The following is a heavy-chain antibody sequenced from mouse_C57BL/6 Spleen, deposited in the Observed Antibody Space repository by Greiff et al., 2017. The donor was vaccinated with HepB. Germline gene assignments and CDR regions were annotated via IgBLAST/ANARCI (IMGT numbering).Heavy chain of an antibody. CDR3: ARSDRAYSNYDWFAY. J-gene: IGHJ3*01. V-gene: IGHV1-64*01. CDR1: GYTFTSYW. Sequence: QVQLQQPGAELVKPGASVKLSCKASGYTFTSYWMHWVKQRPGQGLEWIGMIHPNSGSTNYNEKFKSKATLTVDKSSSTAYMQLSSLTSEDSAVYYCARSDRAYSNYDWFAYWGQGTLVTVSA. CDR2: IHPNSGST. D-gene: IGHD2-5*01.